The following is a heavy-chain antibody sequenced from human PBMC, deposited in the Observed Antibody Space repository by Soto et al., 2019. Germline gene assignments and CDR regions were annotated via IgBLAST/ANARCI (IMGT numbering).Heavy chain of an antibody. J-gene: IGHJ4*02. CDR2: ISANNTGT. CDR1: GFTFRNYA. CDR3: ATQDFRGTTGTT. Sequence: EVQLLESGGGLVQPGGSLRLSCAASGFTFRNYAMGWVRQAPGKGLEWVSLISANNTGTYYADSAKGRFTISRDNSKNTLHLQMNSLRDDDTAVYYCATQDFRGTTGTTWGQGTLVTVSS. D-gene: IGHD1-1*01. V-gene: IGHV3-23*01.